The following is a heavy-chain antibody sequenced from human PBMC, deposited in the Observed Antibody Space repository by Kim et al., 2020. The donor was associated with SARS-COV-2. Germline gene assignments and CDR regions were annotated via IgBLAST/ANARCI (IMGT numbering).Heavy chain of an antibody. Sequence: ASVKVSCKASGYTFTSYAMNWVRQAPGQGLEWMGWINTNTGNPTYAQGFTGRCVFSFDTSVSTAYLQISSLKAEDTAVYYCARDVISHDYVWGSYPPMDYWGQGTLVTVSS. CDR3: ARDVISHDYVWGSYPPMDY. CDR1: GYTFTSYA. CDR2: INTNTGNP. V-gene: IGHV7-4-1*02. J-gene: IGHJ4*02. D-gene: IGHD3-16*02.